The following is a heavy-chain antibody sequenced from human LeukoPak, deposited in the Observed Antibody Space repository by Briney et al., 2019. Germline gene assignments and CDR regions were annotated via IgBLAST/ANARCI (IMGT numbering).Heavy chain of an antibody. CDR2: INHSGST. Sequence: SETLSLTCAVYGGSFSGYYWSWIRQPPGKGLEWIGEINHSGSTNYNPSLKSRVTISVDTSKNQFSLKLSSVTAAGTAVYYCARNPVSPYDAFDIWGQGTMVTVSS. J-gene: IGHJ3*02. CDR1: GGSFSGYY. CDR3: ARNPVSPYDAFDI. D-gene: IGHD2-8*01. V-gene: IGHV4-34*01.